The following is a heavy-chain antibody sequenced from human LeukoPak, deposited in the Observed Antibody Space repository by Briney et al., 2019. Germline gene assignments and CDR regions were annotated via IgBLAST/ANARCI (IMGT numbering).Heavy chain of an antibody. CDR3: ARDGVLRYFDYYYYYMDV. J-gene: IGHJ6*03. D-gene: IGHD3-9*01. CDR2: IKQDGSEK. V-gene: IGHV3-7*03. CDR1: GFMLSSYW. Sequence: GGSLRLSGAGSGFMLSSYWMSWVRQAPGKGLDWVANIKQDGSEKYYVDSVKGRFTISRDNAKNSLFLQMNSLRAEDTAVYCCARDGVLRYFDYYYYYMDVWGKGTTVTISS.